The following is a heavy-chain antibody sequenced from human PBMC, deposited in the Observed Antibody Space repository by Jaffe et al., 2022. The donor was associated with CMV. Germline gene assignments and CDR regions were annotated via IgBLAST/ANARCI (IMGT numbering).Heavy chain of an antibody. CDR1: GFTFSSYS. V-gene: IGHV3-21*01. CDR3: ARGDDYGDYEEDWFDP. J-gene: IGHJ5*02. CDR2: ISSSSSYI. D-gene: IGHD4-17*01. Sequence: EVQLVESGGGLVKPGGSLRLSCAASGFTFSSYSMNWVRQAPGKGLEWVSSISSSSSYIYYADSVKGRFTISRDNAKNSLYLQMNSLRAEDTAVYYCARGDDYGDYEEDWFDPWGQGTLVTVSS.